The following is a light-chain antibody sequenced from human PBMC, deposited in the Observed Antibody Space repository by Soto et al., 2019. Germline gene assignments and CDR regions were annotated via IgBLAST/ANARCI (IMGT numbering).Light chain of an antibody. V-gene: IGKV1-39*01. CDR1: QTMTNY. CDR3: QQSYTTPPT. CDR2: AAS. J-gene: IGKJ4*01. Sequence: DIQVTQSPSSLSASVGDRVTITCRSSQTMTNYLNWYQQKPGKAPKLLMYAASSLQSGAPSRFSGSGSGTDFTLTITSLQPEDFATYYCQQSYTTPPTFGGGTKVEIK.